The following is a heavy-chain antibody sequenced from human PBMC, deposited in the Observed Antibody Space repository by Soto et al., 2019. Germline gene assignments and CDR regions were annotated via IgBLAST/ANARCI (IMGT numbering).Heavy chain of an antibody. CDR1: GYIFTAYS. J-gene: IGHJ1*01. CDR3: AREENCGGGTCYSEYFHH. CDR2: VNPSGGSA. V-gene: IGHV1-46*01. D-gene: IGHD2-15*01. Sequence: ASVKVSCKTSGYIFTAYSMHWVRQAPGQGLEWMGVVNPSGGSAHYAQSFEGGVTLTRDTSTSTFYMELSSLRSEDTAVYYCAREENCGGGTCYSEYFHHWGQGTLVTVSS.